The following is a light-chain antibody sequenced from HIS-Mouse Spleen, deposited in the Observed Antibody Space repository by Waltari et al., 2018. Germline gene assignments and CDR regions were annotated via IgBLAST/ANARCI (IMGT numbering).Light chain of an antibody. V-gene: IGLV3-25*03. Sequence: SYELTQPPSVSVSPGQTARITCSGYALPTPSAYWYQQKPGQAPVLVIYKDSERPSGIPERFSGSSSGTTVTLTISGVQAEDEADYYCQSADSSGTYVVFGGGTKLTVL. CDR2: KDS. CDR1: ALPTPS. CDR3: QSADSSGTYVV. J-gene: IGLJ2*01.